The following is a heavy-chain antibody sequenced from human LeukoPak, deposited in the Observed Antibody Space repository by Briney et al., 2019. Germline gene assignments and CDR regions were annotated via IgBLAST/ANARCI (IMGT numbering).Heavy chain of an antibody. J-gene: IGHJ6*02. V-gene: IGHV1-2*02. Sequence: ASVKVSFKASGYTFTDYYMHWVRQAPGQGLEWMGWINPNSGGTSYAQKFQGRVTMTTDTSISTAYMEVSRLRSDDTAVYYCARVRIGQQLDKYYYYAMDVWGQGTTVTVSS. CDR2: INPNSGGT. CDR3: ARVRIGQQLDKYYYYAMDV. D-gene: IGHD6-13*01. CDR1: GYTFTDYY.